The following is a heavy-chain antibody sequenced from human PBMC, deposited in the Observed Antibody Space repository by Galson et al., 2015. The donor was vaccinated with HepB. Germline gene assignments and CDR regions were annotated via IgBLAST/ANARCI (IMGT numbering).Heavy chain of an antibody. CDR3: ARAQITMMTGYFDS. CDR2: IWFDGSST. Sequence: QAPGKGLEWVAGIWFDGSSTSYGDSVKGRFTISRENSDNTLYLQMNSLRAEDTAAYYCARAQITMMTGYFDSWGQGTLVTVSS. V-gene: IGHV3-33*01. D-gene: IGHD3-22*01. J-gene: IGHJ4*02.